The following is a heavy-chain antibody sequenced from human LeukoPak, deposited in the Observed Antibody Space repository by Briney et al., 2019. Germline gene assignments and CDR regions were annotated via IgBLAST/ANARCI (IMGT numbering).Heavy chain of an antibody. J-gene: IGHJ2*01. Sequence: GASVKVSCKASGYTFTGYYMHWVRQAPGQGLEWMGIINPSGGSTSYAQKFQGRVTMTRDTSTSTVYMELSSLRSEDTAVYYCARGVGHDYGDYDDYFDLWGRGTLVTVSS. V-gene: IGHV1-46*01. CDR3: ARGVGHDYGDYDDYFDL. D-gene: IGHD4-17*01. CDR2: INPSGGST. CDR1: GYTFTGYY.